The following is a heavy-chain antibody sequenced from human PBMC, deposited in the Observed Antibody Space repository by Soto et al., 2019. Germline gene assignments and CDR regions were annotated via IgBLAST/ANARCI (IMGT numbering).Heavy chain of an antibody. Sequence: VASVKVSCKASGYTFTGYYMHWVRQAPGQGLEWMGWINPNSGGTNYAQKFQGRVTMTRDTSISTAYMELSRLRSDDTAVYYCARRGYCSSTSCRYYYYYYGMDVWGQGTTVTVSS. V-gene: IGHV1-2*02. CDR3: ARRGYCSSTSCRYYYYYYGMDV. CDR2: INPNSGGT. D-gene: IGHD2-2*01. CDR1: GYTFTGYY. J-gene: IGHJ6*02.